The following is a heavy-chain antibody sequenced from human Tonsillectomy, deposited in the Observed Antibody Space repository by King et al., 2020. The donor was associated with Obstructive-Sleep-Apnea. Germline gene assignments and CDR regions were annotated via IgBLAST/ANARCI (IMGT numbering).Heavy chain of an antibody. CDR3: ARKRLAVATISFDY. D-gene: IGHD5-12*01. Sequence: TLKESGPVLGKPTETLTLTCTVSGFSLNNARMGVSWIRQPPGKALEWLAHIYSNAEKSYSTSLKIRLTISKDTSKSQVVLTMTNMDPVDTATYYCARKRLAVATISFDYWGQGTLVTVSS. CDR1: GFSLNNARMG. J-gene: IGHJ4*02. V-gene: IGHV2-26*01. CDR2: IYSNAEK.